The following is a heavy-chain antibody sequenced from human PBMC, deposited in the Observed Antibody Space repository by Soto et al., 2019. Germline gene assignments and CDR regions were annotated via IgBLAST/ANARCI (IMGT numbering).Heavy chain of an antibody. CDR1: EFTFSTYV. CDR3: AKDYQRLYYNYGMDV. D-gene: IGHD2-2*01. Sequence: QVHLVESGGGVVQPGRSLRLSCAASEFTFSTYVMHWVRQAPGKGLEWLELISYDGSDKYYAGSVKGRFTISRDNSKNTLYLQMNSLRAEDTAVYYCAKDYQRLYYNYGMDVWGQGTTVTVSS. J-gene: IGHJ6*02. V-gene: IGHV3-30*18. CDR2: ISYDGSDK.